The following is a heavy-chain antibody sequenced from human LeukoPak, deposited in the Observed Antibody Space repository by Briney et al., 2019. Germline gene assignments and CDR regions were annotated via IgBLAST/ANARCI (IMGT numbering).Heavy chain of an antibody. CDR3: ATYYDFWSGYMYYFDY. V-gene: IGHV3-23*01. Sequence: GGSLRLSCAASQFIFSTYAMSWVRQAPGKGLEWVSGISDNGGTAYYADSVKGRFTISRDNSKNTRYLQMNSLRAEDTAVYYCATYYDFWSGYMYYFDYWGQGTLVTVSS. J-gene: IGHJ4*02. CDR2: ISDNGGTA. CDR1: QFIFSTYA. D-gene: IGHD3-3*01.